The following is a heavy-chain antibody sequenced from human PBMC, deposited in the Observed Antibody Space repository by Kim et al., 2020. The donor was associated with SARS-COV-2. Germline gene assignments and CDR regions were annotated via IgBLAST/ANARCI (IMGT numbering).Heavy chain of an antibody. CDR1: GFTFSSYW. CDR3: ARDHIPGYSYGGGYYYYYGMDV. CDR2: INSDGSST. J-gene: IGHJ6*02. Sequence: GGSLRLSCAASGFTFSSYWMHWVRQAPGKGLVWVSRINSDGSSTSYADSVKGRFTISRDNAKNTLYLQMNSLRAEDTAVYYCARDHIPGYSYGGGYYYYYGMDVWGQGTTVTVSS. D-gene: IGHD5-18*01. V-gene: IGHV3-74*01.